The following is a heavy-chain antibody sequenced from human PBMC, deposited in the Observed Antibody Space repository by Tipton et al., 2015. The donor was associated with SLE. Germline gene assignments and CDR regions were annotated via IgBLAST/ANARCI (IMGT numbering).Heavy chain of an antibody. D-gene: IGHD1-14*01. J-gene: IGHJ1*01. CDR3: ARHFYNMGWNHCDN. CDR1: GGSIGNYY. Sequence: TLSLTCTVSGGSIGNYYWSWIRQPPGGGLEWVGCIYHSGSINYNPSLRSQVTTSMDTSQNQFSLKMSSVTAADTAVYYCARHFYNMGWNHCDNWGPGPLVTVSS. V-gene: IGHV4-59*08. CDR2: IYHSGSI.